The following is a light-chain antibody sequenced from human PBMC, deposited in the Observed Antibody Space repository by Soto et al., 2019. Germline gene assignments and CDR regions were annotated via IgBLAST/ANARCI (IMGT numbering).Light chain of an antibody. Sequence: QAVVTQPPSASGTPGQRVNISCSGSSSNIGSNYVYWYRQFPGTAPKLLIQRNNQRPSGVPARFSGSKSGTSASLAISGLRSEDEADYYCSSYGGNTNFVIFGGGTKLTVL. J-gene: IGLJ2*01. V-gene: IGLV1-47*01. CDR2: RNN. CDR1: SSNIGSNY. CDR3: SSYGGNTNFVI.